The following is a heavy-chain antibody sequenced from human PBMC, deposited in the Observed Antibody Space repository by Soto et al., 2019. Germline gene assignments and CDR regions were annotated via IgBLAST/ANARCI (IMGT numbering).Heavy chain of an antibody. CDR2: IYYSGST. J-gene: IGHJ4*02. CDR3: ARGYDSSGYFGYFDY. Sequence: SLTCTVSGGSISSGDYYWSWIRQPPGKGLEWIGYIYYSGSTYYNPSLKSRVTISVDTSKNQFSLKLSSVTAADTAVYYCARGYDSSGYFGYFDYWGQGTLVTVSS. D-gene: IGHD3-22*01. CDR1: GGSISSGDYY. V-gene: IGHV4-30-4*01.